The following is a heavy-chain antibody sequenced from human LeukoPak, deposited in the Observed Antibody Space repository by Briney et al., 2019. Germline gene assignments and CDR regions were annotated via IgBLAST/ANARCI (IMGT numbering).Heavy chain of an antibody. D-gene: IGHD6-19*01. CDR1: GGSISSSSYY. J-gene: IGHJ4*02. CDR3: ARDRRSYSSGWAFDY. CDR2: IYYSGST. V-gene: IGHV4-39*07. Sequence: PSETLSLTCTVSGGSISSSSYYWGWIRQPPGKGLEWIGSIYYSGSTYYNPSLKSRATVSVDTSKNQFSLKLTSVTAADTAVYYCARDRRSYSSGWAFDYWGQGTLVTVSS.